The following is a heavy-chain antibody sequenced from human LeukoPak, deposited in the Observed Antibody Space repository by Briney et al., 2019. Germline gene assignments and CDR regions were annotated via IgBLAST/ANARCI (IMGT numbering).Heavy chain of an antibody. CDR1: GFTFTTYT. J-gene: IGHJ4*02. Sequence: GGSLRLSCAASGFTFTTYTINWVRQAPGKGLEWVSYISGTGDIIQYADSVRGRFTISRDNAKHSVSLQMNSLRVEDTATYYCARDRALVAFDYWGQGALVTVSS. D-gene: IGHD5-12*01. CDR3: ARDRALVAFDY. V-gene: IGHV3-48*01. CDR2: ISGTGDII.